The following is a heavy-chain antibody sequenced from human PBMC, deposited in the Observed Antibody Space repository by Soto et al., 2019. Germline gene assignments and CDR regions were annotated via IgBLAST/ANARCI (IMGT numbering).Heavy chain of an antibody. CDR2: ISSSSSTI. CDR3: ARGADYDSSGIRLNWFDP. CDR1: GFTFSSYS. D-gene: IGHD3-22*01. V-gene: IGHV3-48*02. J-gene: IGHJ5*02. Sequence: EVQLVESGGGLVQPVGSLRLSCAASGFTFSSYSMNWVRQAPGKGLEWVSYISSSSSTIYYADSVKGRFTISRDNAKNSLYLQMNSLRDEDTAVYYCARGADYDSSGIRLNWFDPWGQGTLVTVSS.